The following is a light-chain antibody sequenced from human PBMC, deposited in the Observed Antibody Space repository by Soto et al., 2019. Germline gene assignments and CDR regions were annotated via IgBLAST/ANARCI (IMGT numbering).Light chain of an antibody. CDR1: SSNIGNNF. CDR3: STWDASLSGRV. CDR2: SDD. J-gene: IGLJ3*02. V-gene: IGLV1-47*02. Sequence: QSVLTQPPSASGTPGQKVTISCSGASSNIGNNFVSWYQQVPGTAPKLLIYSDDQRPSGVPDRVSGSKSGTSASLAISGLRSEDEADYYCSTWDASLSGRVFGGGTNLTVL.